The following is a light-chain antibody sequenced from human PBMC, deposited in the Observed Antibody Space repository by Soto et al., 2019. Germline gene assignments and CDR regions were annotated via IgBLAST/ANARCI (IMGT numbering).Light chain of an antibody. CDR2: GAS. Sequence: EIVMTQSPATLSVSPGERATLSCRASQSVSSSYLAWYQQKPGQAPRLLIYGASTRATGIPERFSGSGSGTEFTLTISRLEPEDFALYYCQQYGSSALTFGGGTKVDIK. CDR3: QQYGSSALT. J-gene: IGKJ4*01. V-gene: IGKV3-20*01. CDR1: QSVSSSY.